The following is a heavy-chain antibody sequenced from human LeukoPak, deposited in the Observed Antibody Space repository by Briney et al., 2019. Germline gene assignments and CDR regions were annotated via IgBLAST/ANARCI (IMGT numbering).Heavy chain of an antibody. J-gene: IGHJ6*03. Sequence: SETLSLTCTVSGGSISSSSYYWGWIRQPPGKGLEWIGSIYYSGSTYYNPSLKSRVTISVDTSKNQFSLKLSSVTAADTAVYYCARSHSSGWYLGYYYYYMDVWGKGTTVTVSS. D-gene: IGHD6-19*01. CDR3: ARSHSSGWYLGYYYYYMDV. CDR1: GGSISSSSYY. CDR2: IYYSGST. V-gene: IGHV4-39*07.